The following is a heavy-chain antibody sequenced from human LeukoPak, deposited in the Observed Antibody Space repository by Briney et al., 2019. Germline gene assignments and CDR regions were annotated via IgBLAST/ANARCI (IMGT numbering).Heavy chain of an antibody. Sequence: GGSLRLSCAASGFTFSDHYMDWVRQAPGKGLEWVGRTRDKANSYTTEYAASVKGRFTISRDASKTSLYLQMNSLKTEDTAVYYCARDTGTTRFDYWGQGTLVTVSS. D-gene: IGHD1/OR15-1a*01. V-gene: IGHV3-72*01. J-gene: IGHJ4*02. CDR2: TRDKANSYTT. CDR1: GFTFSDHY. CDR3: ARDTGTTRFDY.